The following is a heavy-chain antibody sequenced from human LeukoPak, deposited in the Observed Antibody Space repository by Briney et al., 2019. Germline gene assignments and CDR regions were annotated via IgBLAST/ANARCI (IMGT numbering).Heavy chain of an antibody. CDR3: ARGVLGQLAHSDAFDI. CDR1: GYTFTSYG. CDR2: IIPIFGTA. Sequence: ASVKVSCKASGYTFTSYGISWVRQAPGQGLEWMGGIIPIFGTANYAQKFQGRVTITTDESTSTAYMELSSLRSEDTAVYYCARGVLGQLAHSDAFDIWGQGTMVTVSS. J-gene: IGHJ3*02. D-gene: IGHD6-6*01. V-gene: IGHV1-69*05.